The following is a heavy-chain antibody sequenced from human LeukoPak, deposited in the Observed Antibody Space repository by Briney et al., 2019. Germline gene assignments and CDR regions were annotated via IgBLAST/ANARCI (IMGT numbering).Heavy chain of an antibody. CDR1: GFTFSNAW. J-gene: IGHJ4*02. CDR3: TPRNFSSGWILFDY. V-gene: IGHV3-15*01. D-gene: IGHD6-19*01. Sequence: GGSLRLSCAASGFTFSNAWMSWVRQAPGKGLEWVGRIKSKTDGGTTDYAAPVKGRFTISRGDSKNTLYLQMNSLKTEDTAVYYCTPRNFSSGWILFDYWGQGTLVTVSS. CDR2: IKSKTDGGTT.